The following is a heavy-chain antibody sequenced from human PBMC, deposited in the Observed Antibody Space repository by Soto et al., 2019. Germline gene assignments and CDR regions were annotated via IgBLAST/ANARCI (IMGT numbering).Heavy chain of an antibody. CDR2: VSSTGST. Sequence: SETLSLTCTVAGGSRNSYYWTWIRQSPGKGLEWIGYVSSTGSTNYNPSLKSRLTMSLDTSTNEVSLSLTSVTAADAAVYFCARFSPPRKSYDSNPGWFAPWGQGIMVTVSS. CDR1: GGSRNSYY. CDR3: ARFSPPRKSYDSNPGWFAP. V-gene: IGHV4-59*01. D-gene: IGHD3-22*01. J-gene: IGHJ5*02.